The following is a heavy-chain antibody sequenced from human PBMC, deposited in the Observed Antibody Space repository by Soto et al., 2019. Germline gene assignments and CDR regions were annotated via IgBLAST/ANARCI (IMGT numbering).Heavy chain of an antibody. J-gene: IGHJ6*02. Sequence: GGSLRLSCAASGFTFSDYYMSWIRQAPGKGLEWVSYISSSSSYTNYADSVKGRFTISRDNAKNSLYLQMNSLRAEDTAVYYCARDRPITGTTWSYYYGMDVWGQGTTVTVSS. CDR1: GFTFSDYY. CDR3: ARDRPITGTTWSYYYGMDV. CDR2: ISSSSSYT. D-gene: IGHD1-7*01. V-gene: IGHV3-11*06.